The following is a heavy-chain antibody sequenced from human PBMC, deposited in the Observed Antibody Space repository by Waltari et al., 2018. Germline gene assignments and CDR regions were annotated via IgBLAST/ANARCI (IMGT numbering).Heavy chain of an antibody. CDR3: AKDGVDIVATIDYCCY. CDR2: ISGSGGST. D-gene: IGHD5-12*01. V-gene: IGHV3-23*01. CDR1: GFTFSSYA. Sequence: EVQLLESGGGLVQPGGSLRLSCAASGFTFSSYAMSWVRQAPGKGLEWVSAISGSGGSTYYADSVKGRFTISRDNSKNTLYLQMNSLRAEDTAVYYCAKDGVDIVATIDYCCYWGQGTLVTVSS. J-gene: IGHJ4*02.